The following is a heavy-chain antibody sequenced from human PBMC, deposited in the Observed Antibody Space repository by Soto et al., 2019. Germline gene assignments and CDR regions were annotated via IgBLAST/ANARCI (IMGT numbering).Heavy chain of an antibody. J-gene: IGHJ3*02. CDR2: ISSSGSTI. Sequence: WGPLILSCAASGFTRSDYYMSWIRQAPRKGLEWVSYISSSGSTIYYADSVKGRFTISRDNAKNSLYLQMNSLRAEDTAVYYCARKFGLLRHDAFDIWGQGTMVTVSS. D-gene: IGHD2-15*01. CDR3: ARKFGLLRHDAFDI. CDR1: GFTRSDYY. V-gene: IGHV3-11*01.